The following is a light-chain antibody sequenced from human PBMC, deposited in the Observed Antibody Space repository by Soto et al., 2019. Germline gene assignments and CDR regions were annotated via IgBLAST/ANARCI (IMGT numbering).Light chain of an antibody. CDR3: QQYGSSFRT. J-gene: IGKJ1*01. Sequence: EIVLTQSPGTLSLSPGERATLSFRASQTVARNYLAWYQQRPGQAPRLLIYAASSRATGIPDRFSGSGSGTDFTLTINRLEPEDFAVYYCQQYGSSFRTFGQGTKVEIK. CDR2: AAS. CDR1: QTVARNY. V-gene: IGKV3-20*01.